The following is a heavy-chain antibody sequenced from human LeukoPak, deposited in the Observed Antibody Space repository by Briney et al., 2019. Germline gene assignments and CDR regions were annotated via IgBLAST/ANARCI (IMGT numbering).Heavy chain of an antibody. CDR1: GFTFSSYG. CDR2: IRYDGSNK. J-gene: IGHJ4*02. CDR3: AKDSRSLAAAGEVDY. V-gene: IGHV3-30*02. Sequence: PGGSLRLSCAASGFTFSSYGMHWVRQAPGKGLEWVAFIRYDGSNKYYADSVKGRFTISRDNSKNTLYLQMNSLRAEDTAVYYCAKDSRSLAAAGEVDYWGQGTLVTVSS. D-gene: IGHD6-13*01.